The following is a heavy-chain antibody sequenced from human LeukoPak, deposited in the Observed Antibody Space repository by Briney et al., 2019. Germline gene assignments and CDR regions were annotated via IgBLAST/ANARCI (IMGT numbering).Heavy chain of an antibody. D-gene: IGHD2-2*01. CDR3: ARVYCSSTSCYQDWFDP. Sequence: VSVKVSCKASGYTFTSYDINWVRQATGQGLEWMGWMNPNSGNTGYAQKFQGRVTMTRNTSISTAYMELSSLRSEDTAVYYCARVYCSSTSCYQDWFDPWGQGTLVTVSS. CDR1: GYTFTSYD. CDR2: MNPNSGNT. J-gene: IGHJ5*02. V-gene: IGHV1-8*01.